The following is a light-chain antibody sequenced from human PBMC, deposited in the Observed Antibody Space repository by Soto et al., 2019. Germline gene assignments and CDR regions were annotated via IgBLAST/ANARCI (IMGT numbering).Light chain of an antibody. J-gene: IGKJ1*01. CDR2: AAS. CDR1: QNIYSSY. V-gene: IGKV3-20*01. CDR3: QQYGSSPRT. Sequence: EIVLTQSPGTLSLSPGERATLSCRASQNIYSSYLAWYQQKPGQAPRLLIYAASSRATGIPDRFSGSGSGTDFPLTISRLETEDFAVYYCQQYGSSPRTFGQGTKVEIK.